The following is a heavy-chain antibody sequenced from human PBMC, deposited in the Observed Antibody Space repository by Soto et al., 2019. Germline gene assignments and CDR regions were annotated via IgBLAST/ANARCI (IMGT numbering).Heavy chain of an antibody. V-gene: IGHV3-21*01. J-gene: IGHJ4*02. CDR1: GFTFTRYS. CDR2: ISSTTHYI. CDR3: ARESEDLTSNFDY. Sequence: EVQLVESGGGVVKPGGSLRLSCAASGFTFTRYSMNWVRQAPGKGLEWVSSISSTTHYIYYADSMKGRFTVSRDNAKNSVYLEMNSLSAEDTAVYYCARESEDLTSNFDYWGQGTLVTVSS.